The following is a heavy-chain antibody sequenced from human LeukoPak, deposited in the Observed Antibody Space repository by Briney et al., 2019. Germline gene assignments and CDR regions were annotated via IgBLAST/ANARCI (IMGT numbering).Heavy chain of an antibody. CDR2: ISAYNGNT. Sequence: ASVKVSCKASGYTFTSYGISWVRQAPGQGLEWMGWISAYNGNTNYAQKLQGRVTMTTDTSTSTAYMELRSLRSDDTAVYYCARVARYYDSSGYYSSTLMGYWGQGTLVTVSS. J-gene: IGHJ4*02. D-gene: IGHD3-22*01. CDR3: ARVARYYDSSGYYSSTLMGY. V-gene: IGHV1-18*01. CDR1: GYTFTSYG.